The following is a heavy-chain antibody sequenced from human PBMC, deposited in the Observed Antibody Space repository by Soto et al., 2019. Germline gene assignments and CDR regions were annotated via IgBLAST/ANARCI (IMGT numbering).Heavy chain of an antibody. V-gene: IGHV3-20*01. J-gene: IGHJ6*03. Sequence: GGSLRLSCAASGFTFDDYGMSWVRQAPGKGLEWVSGINWNGGSTGYADSVKGRFTISRDNAKNSLYLQMNSLRAEDTALYHCARWGDILTGYYEGYYYYYMDVWGKGTTVTVSS. CDR1: GFTFDDYG. CDR2: INWNGGST. CDR3: ARWGDILTGYYEGYYYYYMDV. D-gene: IGHD3-9*01.